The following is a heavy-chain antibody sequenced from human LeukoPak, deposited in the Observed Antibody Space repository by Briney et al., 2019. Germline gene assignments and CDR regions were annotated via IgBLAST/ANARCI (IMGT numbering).Heavy chain of an antibody. CDR3: ARYVVYGSGKYYFDY. CDR2: IYYSGST. CDR1: GDSISSSSYY. J-gene: IGHJ4*02. D-gene: IGHD3-10*01. V-gene: IGHV4-39*01. Sequence: SETLSLTCTVSGDSISSSSYYWGWIRQPPGKGLEWIGSIYYSGSTYYNPSLKSRVTISGDTSKNQFSLKLTSVTAADTAVYYCARYVVYGSGKYYFDYWGQGTLVTVSS.